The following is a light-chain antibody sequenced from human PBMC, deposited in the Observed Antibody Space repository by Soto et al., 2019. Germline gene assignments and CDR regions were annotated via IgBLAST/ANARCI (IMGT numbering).Light chain of an antibody. V-gene: IGKV1-9*01. Sequence: DIQLTQSPSFLSASVGDRVTITCRASQGISTYLTWYQQKPGKAPKLLSYSASTLQTGVPSRFSGSGSGTEFTLTISSLQPEDFATYFCQQLHSFPPTFGQGTNVEIK. CDR2: SAS. CDR3: QQLHSFPPT. CDR1: QGISTY. J-gene: IGKJ1*01.